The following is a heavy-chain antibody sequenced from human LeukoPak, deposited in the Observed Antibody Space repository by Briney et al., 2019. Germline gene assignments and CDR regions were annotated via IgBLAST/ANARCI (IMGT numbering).Heavy chain of an antibody. V-gene: IGHV3-9*01. CDR3: AKDREQQLLYFDY. CDR1: GFTFSSYA. J-gene: IGHJ4*02. Sequence: GGSLRLSCAASGFTFSSYAMSWVRQAPGKGLEWVSGISWNSGSIGYADSVKGRFTISRDNAKNSLYLQMNSLRAEDAALYYCAKDREQQLLYFDYWGQGTLVTVSS. CDR2: ISWNSGSI. D-gene: IGHD6-13*01.